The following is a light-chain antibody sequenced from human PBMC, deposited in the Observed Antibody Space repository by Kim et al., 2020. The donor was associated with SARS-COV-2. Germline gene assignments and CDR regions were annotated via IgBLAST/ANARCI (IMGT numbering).Light chain of an antibody. CDR1: QSVSSSY. V-gene: IGKV3-20*01. Sequence: LSPGERATLSCRASQSVSSSYLAWYQQKPGQAPRLLIYDTSSRATGIPDRFSGSGSGTDFTLTISRLEPEDFAVYYCQHYGNSRYTFGQGTKLEI. J-gene: IGKJ2*01. CDR2: DTS. CDR3: QHYGNSRYT.